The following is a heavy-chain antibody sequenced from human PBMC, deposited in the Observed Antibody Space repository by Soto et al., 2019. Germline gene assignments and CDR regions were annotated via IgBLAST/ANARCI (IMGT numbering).Heavy chain of an antibody. J-gene: IGHJ4*02. CDR1: GFTFSSYA. D-gene: IGHD2-2*01. Sequence: PGGSLRLSCAASGFTFSSYALSWVRQAPGKGLEWVSAISGSGGSTYYADSVKGRFTISRDNSKNTLYLQMNSLRAEDTAVYYCAKGGIVVVPAATAGVYDYWGQGTLVTVSS. CDR3: AKGGIVVVPAATAGVYDY. CDR2: ISGSGGST. V-gene: IGHV3-23*01.